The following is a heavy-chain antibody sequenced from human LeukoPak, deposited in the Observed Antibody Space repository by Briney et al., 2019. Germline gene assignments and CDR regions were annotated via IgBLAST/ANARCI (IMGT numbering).Heavy chain of an antibody. Sequence: ASVTVSCTASGYTFTGYYIHWVRHAPGQGLEWMGWIEPNGGGTRYAQKFQGRVTMTRHTSISTAYMELSRLRSDDTAVYYCARDTQGNSFEFWGQGSLVTVSS. J-gene: IGHJ4*02. D-gene: IGHD6-13*01. CDR3: ARDTQGNSFEF. CDR2: IEPNGGGT. V-gene: IGHV1-2*02. CDR1: GYTFTGYY.